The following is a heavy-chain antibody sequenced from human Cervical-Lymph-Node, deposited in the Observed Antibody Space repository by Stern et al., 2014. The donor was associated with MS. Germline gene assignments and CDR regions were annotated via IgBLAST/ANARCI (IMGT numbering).Heavy chain of an antibody. CDR1: GYSFTSYY. CDR2: IQPGDSET. V-gene: IGHV5-51*03. J-gene: IGHJ5*02. D-gene: IGHD6-13*01. CDR3: ARTHYSSSWYTFDP. Sequence: EVQLVESGAEVKKPGESLKISCTGSGYSFTSYYILWVRHVPGKGLEWMGIIQPGDSETRYSPSFQGQVTISADKSINTAYLQWRSLKASDTAMYYCARTHYSSSWYTFDPWGQGTLVTVSS.